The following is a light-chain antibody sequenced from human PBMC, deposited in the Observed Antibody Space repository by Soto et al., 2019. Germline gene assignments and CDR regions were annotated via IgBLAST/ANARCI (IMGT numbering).Light chain of an antibody. Sequence: EIVLTQSPGTLSLSPGERATLSCRASQSVSGSYLAWYQQKPGQAPRLLISGASSRATGIPDRFSGSGSGTDFTLTISRLEPEDLAVYYCQQYGDSPPYTFGQGTKLEI. V-gene: IGKV3-20*01. CDR1: QSVSGSY. CDR3: QQYGDSPPYT. CDR2: GAS. J-gene: IGKJ2*01.